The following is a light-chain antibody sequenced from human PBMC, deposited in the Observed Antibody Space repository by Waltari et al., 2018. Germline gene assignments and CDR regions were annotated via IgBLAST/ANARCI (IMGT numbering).Light chain of an antibody. CDR2: NDS. CDR1: NIGRKT. CDR3: QLWDGGSEQNV. J-gene: IGLJ6*01. V-gene: IGLV3-21*04. Sequence: SSVLTQAPSVAVVPGKTARITCGGDNIGRKTVHWYQQKPGQAPVLVINNDSDRPSGIPERFSGSNSGRTATLTISRVEAGDEADYYCQLWDGGSEQNVFGSGTKVTVL.